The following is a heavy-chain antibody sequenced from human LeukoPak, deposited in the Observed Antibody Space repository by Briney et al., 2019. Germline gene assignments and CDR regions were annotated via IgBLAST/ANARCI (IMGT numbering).Heavy chain of an antibody. CDR2: IYYNGAT. V-gene: IGHV4-59*08. D-gene: IGHD6-19*01. Sequence: KPPETLSLTCTVSGGSISSGYWTWIRQPPTKGLEWIGYIYYNGATSYNPSLKSRVTMSVDTSKKHFSLKMTSVTAADTAVYYCARYGGSGWVIDNWGQGTLVTVSS. J-gene: IGHJ4*02. CDR1: GGSISSGY. CDR3: ARYGGSGWVIDN.